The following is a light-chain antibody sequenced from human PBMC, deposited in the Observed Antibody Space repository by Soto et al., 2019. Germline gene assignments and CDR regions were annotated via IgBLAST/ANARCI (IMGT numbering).Light chain of an antibody. CDR3: HQRSSWPIT. CDR1: QSVSNY. CDR2: DAF. Sequence: EIVLTQSPATLSLSRGGRATLSCRASQSVSNYLAWYQEKPGQDPRILIYDAFNRATGIPARFSGSGSGTDFNLTISRLETEDFAVYECHQRSSWPITFGQGTRLEIK. V-gene: IGKV3-11*01. J-gene: IGKJ5*01.